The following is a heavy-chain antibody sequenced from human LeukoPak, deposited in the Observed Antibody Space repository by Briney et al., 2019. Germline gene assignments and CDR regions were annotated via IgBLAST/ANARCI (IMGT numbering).Heavy chain of an antibody. J-gene: IGHJ5*02. CDR3: AGHALGYCSGGSCLNWFDP. CDR1: GYSISSGYY. V-gene: IGHV4-38-2*01. D-gene: IGHD2-15*01. CDR2: IYHSGST. Sequence: SETLSLTCAVSGYSISSGYYWGWIRQPPGKGLEWIGSIYHSGSTYYNPSLKSRVTISVDTSKNQFSLKLSSVPAADTAVYYCAGHALGYCSGGSCLNWFDPWGQGTLVTVSS.